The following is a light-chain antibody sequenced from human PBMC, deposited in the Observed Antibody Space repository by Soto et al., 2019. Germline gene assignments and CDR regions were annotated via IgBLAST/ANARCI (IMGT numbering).Light chain of an antibody. V-gene: IGKV2-28*01. CDR3: MQALETPYT. Sequence: EIVMTQSPPSLTVTPGEPASISCRSSQRLLHSNGNNFLDSYLQTPGQSQQPLIYLGSNRASGVPDRVSGSEAGTDFTLKISRVEAEDVGVYYCMQALETPYTFGQGTKVDIK. J-gene: IGKJ2*01. CDR2: LGS. CDR1: QRLLHSNGNNF.